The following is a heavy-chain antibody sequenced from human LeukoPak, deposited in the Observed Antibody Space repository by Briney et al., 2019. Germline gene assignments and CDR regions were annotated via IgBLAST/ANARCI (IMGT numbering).Heavy chain of an antibody. CDR3: ARGTPAGEIELDY. CDR1: GFTVSSNY. J-gene: IGHJ4*02. CDR2: IYSGGST. Sequence: PGGSLRLSCAASGFTVSSNYMSWVRQAPGKGLEWVSVIYSGGSTYYADSVKGRFTTSRDNSKNMLYLQMNSLRAEDTAVYYCARGTPAGEIELDYWGQGTLVTVSS. V-gene: IGHV3-53*01. D-gene: IGHD1/OR15-1a*01.